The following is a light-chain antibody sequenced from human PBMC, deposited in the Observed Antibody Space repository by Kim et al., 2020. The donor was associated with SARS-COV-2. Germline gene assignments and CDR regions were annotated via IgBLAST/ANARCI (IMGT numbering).Light chain of an antibody. J-gene: IGKJ2*01. V-gene: IGKV1-39*01. Sequence: SASVGDRVTMTCRAGQSIGDYLSWYQQKPGKAPKLLIYTASSLQSGVPSRFSGSGSGTDFTLTISSLQPEDFATYYCQQSYSTPYTFGQGTKLEI. CDR2: TAS. CDR1: QSIGDY. CDR3: QQSYSTPYT.